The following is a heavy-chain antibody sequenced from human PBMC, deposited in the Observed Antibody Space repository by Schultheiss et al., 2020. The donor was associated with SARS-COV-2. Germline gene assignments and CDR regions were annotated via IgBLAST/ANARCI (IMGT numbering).Heavy chain of an antibody. Sequence: GGSLRLSCAASGFTFSSYGMHWVRQAPGKGLEWVAVISYDGSNKYYADSVKGRFTISRDNSKNTLYLQMNSLRAEDTAVYYCARDLRVRGSYFDYYYGMDVWGQGTTVTVSS. V-gene: IGHV3-30*03. CDR3: ARDLRVRGSYFDYYYGMDV. J-gene: IGHJ6*02. CDR1: GFTFSSYG. D-gene: IGHD1-26*01. CDR2: ISYDGSNK.